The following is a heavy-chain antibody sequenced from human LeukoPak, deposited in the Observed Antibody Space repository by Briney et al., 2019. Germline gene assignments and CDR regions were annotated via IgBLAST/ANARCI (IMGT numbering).Heavy chain of an antibody. Sequence: GGSLRLSCAVSGFSFSSYAMYWVRQAPGKGLEWVAVIWYDGSNKYYTDSVKGRFTISRDNSKNTVYLQMNSLRAEDTAEYFCARGSKTAGGTLDYWGQGTLVTVSP. D-gene: IGHD6-13*01. CDR1: GFSFSSYA. CDR3: ARGSKTAGGTLDY. V-gene: IGHV3-33*01. J-gene: IGHJ4*02. CDR2: IWYDGSNK.